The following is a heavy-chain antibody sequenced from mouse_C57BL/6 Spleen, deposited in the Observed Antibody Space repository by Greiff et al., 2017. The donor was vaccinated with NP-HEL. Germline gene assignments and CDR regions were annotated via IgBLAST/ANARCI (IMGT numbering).Heavy chain of an antibody. CDR3: ARRFITTPCFAY. CDR1: GYSITSGYY. J-gene: IGHJ3*01. CDR2: ISYDGSN. V-gene: IGHV3-6*01. D-gene: IGHD1-1*01. Sequence: VQLKQSGPGLVKPSQSLSLTCSVTGYSITSGYYWNWIRQFPGNKLEWMGYISYDGSNNYNPSLKNRISITRDTSKNQFFLKLNSVTTEDTATYYCARRFITTPCFAYWGPESLVTVSA.